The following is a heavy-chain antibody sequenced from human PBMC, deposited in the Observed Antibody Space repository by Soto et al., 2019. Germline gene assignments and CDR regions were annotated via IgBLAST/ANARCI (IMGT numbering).Heavy chain of an antibody. CDR2: ISGSGGST. CDR1: GLTFKSYA. V-gene: IGHV3-23*01. Sequence: EVHLLESWGGLVQPGGSLRLSCAASGLTFKSYAMSWVRQAPGKGLEWVSGISGSGGSTDYADSVKGRFTISRDNSKNTLYLQMNSLRVEDTALYYCAKGQYSGVAGGLDYWGQGTLVTVSS. CDR3: AKGQYSGVAGGLDY. J-gene: IGHJ4*02. D-gene: IGHD1-26*01.